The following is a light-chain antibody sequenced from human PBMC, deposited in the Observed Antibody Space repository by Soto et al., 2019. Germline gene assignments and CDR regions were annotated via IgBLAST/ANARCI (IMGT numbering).Light chain of an antibody. CDR3: SSYTGSSTLYV. Sequence: QSVLTQPASVSGSPGQSITISCTGTSSDIGGYDYVSWYQQQPGQVPKLMIFEVSNRPSGVSYRFSGSKSGNTASLTISGLQAEDEADYYCSSYTGSSTLYVFGTGT. CDR1: SSDIGGYDY. V-gene: IGLV2-14*01. J-gene: IGLJ1*01. CDR2: EVS.